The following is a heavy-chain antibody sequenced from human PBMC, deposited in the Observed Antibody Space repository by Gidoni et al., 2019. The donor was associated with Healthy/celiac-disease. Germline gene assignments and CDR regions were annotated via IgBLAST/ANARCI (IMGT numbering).Heavy chain of an antibody. D-gene: IGHD6-13*01. CDR1: GFTVSSNY. CDR3: ARDLYSSSWYRGSYYYYGMDV. V-gene: IGHV3-53*01. CDR2: IYSGGST. Sequence: EVQLVASGGGLIQPGGSRRPSCAASGFTVSSNYMSWFRQAPGKGLEWVSFIYSGGSTYYADSVKGRFTISRDNSKNTLYLQMNSLRAEDTAVYYCARDLYSSSWYRGSYYYYGMDVWGQGTTVTVSS. J-gene: IGHJ6*02.